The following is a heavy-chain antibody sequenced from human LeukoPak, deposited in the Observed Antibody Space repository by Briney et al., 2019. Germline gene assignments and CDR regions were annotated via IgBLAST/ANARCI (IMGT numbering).Heavy chain of an antibody. J-gene: IGHJ4*02. V-gene: IGHV1-18*01. Sequence: ASVKVSCKASGYTFANYGINWVRQAPGQGLEWMGWISLDSGNTGYAQRVQGRVTLTTDTSTSTAYMELRSLRSDDTAVYFCARVTYLRPYQLDYWGQGTLVSISS. D-gene: IGHD2-2*01. CDR2: ISLDSGNT. CDR1: GYTFANYG. CDR3: ARVTYLRPYQLDY.